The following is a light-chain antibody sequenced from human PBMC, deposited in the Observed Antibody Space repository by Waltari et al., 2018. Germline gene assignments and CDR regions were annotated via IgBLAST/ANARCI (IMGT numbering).Light chain of an antibody. J-gene: IGLJ2*01. CDR2: DVS. CDR1: SSDVGGYNY. V-gene: IGLV2-14*03. Sequence: HSALTQPASVSGSPGQPIPISCTGTSSDVGGYNYVSWYQQHPGKAPKLMIYDVSNRPSGVSNRFSGSKSGNTASLTISGLQAEDEADYYCSSYISSDTLELFGGGTSLTVL. CDR3: SSYISSDTLEL.